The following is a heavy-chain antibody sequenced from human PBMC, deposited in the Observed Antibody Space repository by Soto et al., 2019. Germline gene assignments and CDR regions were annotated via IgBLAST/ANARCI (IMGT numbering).Heavy chain of an antibody. CDR2: IYYSGST. V-gene: IGHV4-30-4*01. J-gene: IGHJ4*02. Sequence: QVQLQESGPGLVKPSQTLSLTCTVSGGSISSGDYYWSWIRQPPGKGLEWIGYIYYSGSTYYNPSFKNRVTISVDTSKNQYSLKLSSVTAADTAGYDCARERGYSYGYDYWGQGTLVTVSS. CDR3: ARERGYSYGYDY. D-gene: IGHD5-18*01. CDR1: GGSISSGDYY.